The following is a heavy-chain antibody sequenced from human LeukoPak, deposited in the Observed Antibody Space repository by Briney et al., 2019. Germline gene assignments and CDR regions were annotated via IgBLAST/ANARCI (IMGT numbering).Heavy chain of an antibody. CDR1: GFTFTIYD. V-gene: IGHV3-30*02. Sequence: GGSLRLSCAASGFTFTIYDMYWVRQAPGKGLEWVAFIRYDGSNKYYADSVKGRFTISRDNSKNTLYLQTNSLRAEDTAVYYCARDGESYYYDSSGYAYYWGQGTLVTVSS. J-gene: IGHJ4*02. CDR3: ARDGESYYYDSSGYAYY. CDR2: IRYDGSNK. D-gene: IGHD3-22*01.